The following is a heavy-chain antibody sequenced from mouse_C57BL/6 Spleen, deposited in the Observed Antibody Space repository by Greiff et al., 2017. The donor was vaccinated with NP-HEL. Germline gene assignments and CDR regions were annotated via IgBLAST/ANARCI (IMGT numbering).Heavy chain of an antibody. J-gene: IGHJ2*01. CDR3: ARRSNYYGSSDYFDY. D-gene: IGHD1-1*01. CDR2: INPNNGGT. CDR1: GYTFTDYN. Sequence: VQLQQSGPELVKPGASVKIPCKASGYTFTDYNMDWVKQSHGKSLEWIGDINPNNGGTIYNQKFKGKATLTVDKSSSTAYMELRSLTSEDTAVYYCARRSNYYGSSDYFDYWGQGTTLTVSS. V-gene: IGHV1-18*01.